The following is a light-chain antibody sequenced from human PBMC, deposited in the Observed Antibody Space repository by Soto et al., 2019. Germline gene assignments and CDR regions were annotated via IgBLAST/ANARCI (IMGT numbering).Light chain of an antibody. J-gene: IGLJ1*01. CDR3: SSYTSSSTPYV. CDR2: EVS. V-gene: IGLV2-14*01. Sequence: ALTQPASVSGSPGQSITISCTGTSSDVGGYNYVSWYQQHPGKAPKLMISEVSNRPSGVSNRFSGSKSGNTASLTISGLQAEDEADYYCSSYTSSSTPYVFGTGTKLTVL. CDR1: SSDVGGYNY.